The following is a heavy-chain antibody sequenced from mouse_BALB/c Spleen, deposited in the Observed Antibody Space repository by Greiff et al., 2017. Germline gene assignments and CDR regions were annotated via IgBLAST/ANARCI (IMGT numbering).Heavy chain of an antibody. V-gene: IGHV5-17*02. J-gene: IGHJ4*01. Sequence: EVMLVESGGGLVQPGGSRKLSCAASGFTFSSFGMHWVRQAPEKGLEWVAYISSGSSTIYYADTVKGRFTISRDNPKNTLFLQMTSLRSEDTAMYYCARYYRYDDGAYAMDYWGQGTSVTVSS. CDR1: GFTFSSFG. CDR3: ARYYRYDDGAYAMDY. D-gene: IGHD2-14*01. CDR2: ISSGSSTI.